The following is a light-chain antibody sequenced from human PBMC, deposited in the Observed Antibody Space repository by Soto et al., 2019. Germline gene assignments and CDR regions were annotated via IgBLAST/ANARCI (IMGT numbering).Light chain of an antibody. CDR2: GAS. Sequence: IVRTQYTDTLSVSPGERATLSCRASQSVSDNLAWYQQRPGQAPRLLIYGASIRAAGIPARISGSGSGTEFTLTISSLQSEDFAVYYCQQYDKWPLTFGGGTKADIK. J-gene: IGKJ4*01. CDR3: QQYDKWPLT. CDR1: QSVSDN. V-gene: IGKV3-15*01.